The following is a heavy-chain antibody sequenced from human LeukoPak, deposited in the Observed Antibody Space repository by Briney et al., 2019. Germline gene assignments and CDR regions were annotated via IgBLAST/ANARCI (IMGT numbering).Heavy chain of an antibody. D-gene: IGHD3-10*01. V-gene: IGHV3-15*01. CDR2: VRSKTDGGTS. Sequence: PGGSLRLSCAASGFTFSSAWMSWVRQAPGKGLEWVGRVRSKTDGGTSDYAAAVEGRFTIWRDDSTNTLFLQMNSLKTEDTAKYYCTSDPGLGGLNSDAFDMWGQGTLVTVSS. CDR1: GFTFSSAW. J-gene: IGHJ3*02. CDR3: TSDPGLGGLNSDAFDM.